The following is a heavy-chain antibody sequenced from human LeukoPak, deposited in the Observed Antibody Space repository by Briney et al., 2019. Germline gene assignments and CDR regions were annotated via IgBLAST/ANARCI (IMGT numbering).Heavy chain of an antibody. J-gene: IGHJ4*02. CDR2: ISYDGSNK. D-gene: IGHD6-6*01. Sequence: PGRSLRLSCAASGFTFSSYGMHWVRQAPGKGLEWVAVISYDGSNKYYADSVKGRFTISRDNSKNTLYLQMNSLRAEDTAVYYCARVGRTEYSSSPIFNAIDYWGQGTLVTVSS. CDR3: ARVGRTEYSSSPIFNAIDY. CDR1: GFTFSSYG. V-gene: IGHV3-30*03.